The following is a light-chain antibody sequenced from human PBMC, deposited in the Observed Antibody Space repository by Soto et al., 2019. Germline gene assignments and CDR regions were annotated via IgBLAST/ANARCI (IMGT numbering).Light chain of an antibody. J-gene: IGKJ1*01. V-gene: IGKV3-15*01. CDR3: QQYHNWWT. Sequence: EIVLTQSPGTLSLSPGERATLSFRASQSVSYYLAWYQQKPGQAPRLLIYGASTRATGIPARFSGSGSGTEFTLTISSLQSEDFAVYYCQQYHNWWTFGQGTKVDI. CDR1: QSVSYY. CDR2: GAS.